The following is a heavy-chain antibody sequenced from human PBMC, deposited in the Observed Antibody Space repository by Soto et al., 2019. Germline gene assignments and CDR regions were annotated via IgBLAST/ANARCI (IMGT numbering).Heavy chain of an antibody. V-gene: IGHV1-69*13. Sequence: SVKFSCKASGGTFSSYAISWVRQAPGQGLEWMGGIIPIFGTANFAQKFQGRVTITADESTSTDYMELISLRDEDTAVYFCSSRSYSRGSALEVWGQGRMFTVSS. CDR2: IIPIFGTA. D-gene: IGHD6-19*01. CDR1: GGTFSSYA. CDR3: SSRSYSRGSALEV. J-gene: IGHJ3*01.